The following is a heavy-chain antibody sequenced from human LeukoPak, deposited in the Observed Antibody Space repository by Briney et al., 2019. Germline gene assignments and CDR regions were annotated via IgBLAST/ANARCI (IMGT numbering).Heavy chain of an antibody. V-gene: IGHV3-7*01. CDR2: IKPDGSDR. CDR1: GFIFSNYW. CDR3: ARGGHRQKEF. Sequence: GGSLRLSCAASGFIFSNYWMTWVRQSPGKGLEWVAIIKPDGSDRYSVDSEKGRFTVSRDNAKNSLYLQMSSLRAEDTAVYYCARGGHRQKEFWGQGTLVTVSS. J-gene: IGHJ4*02. D-gene: IGHD3-10*01.